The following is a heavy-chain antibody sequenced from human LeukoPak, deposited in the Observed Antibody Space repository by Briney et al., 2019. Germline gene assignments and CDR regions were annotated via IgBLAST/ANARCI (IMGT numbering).Heavy chain of an antibody. J-gene: IGHJ4*02. CDR3: ARETSLAGFASGLGFNY. Sequence: SETLSLTCTVSGGSISGWYWSWIRQPPGKGLEWIGYICGSGNTNYNPSLKSRVTMSIDTSKNQFSLKLTSVTAADTATYYCARETSLAGFASGLGFNYWGQGILVTVSS. CDR1: GGSISGWY. D-gene: IGHD6-19*01. CDR2: ICGSGNT. V-gene: IGHV4-59*01.